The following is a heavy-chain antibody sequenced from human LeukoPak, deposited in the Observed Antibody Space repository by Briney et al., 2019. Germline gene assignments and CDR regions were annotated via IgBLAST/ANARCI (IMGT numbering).Heavy chain of an antibody. D-gene: IGHD2-2*01. CDR1: GDSVSSNSAA. J-gene: IGHJ5*02. V-gene: IGHV6-1*01. CDR2: TYYRSKWYN. Sequence: SQTLSLTCAISGDSVSSNSAAWNWIRQSPSRGLEWLGRTYYRSKWYNDYAVSVKSRITINPDTSKNQFSLQLNSVTPEDTAVYYCALGYCSSTSCYWFDPWGQGALVTVSS. CDR3: ALGYCSSTSCYWFDP.